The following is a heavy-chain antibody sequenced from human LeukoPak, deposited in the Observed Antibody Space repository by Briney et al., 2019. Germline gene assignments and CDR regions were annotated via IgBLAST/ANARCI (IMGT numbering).Heavy chain of an antibody. J-gene: IGHJ5*02. CDR2: IYYSGST. D-gene: IGHD6-13*01. V-gene: IGHV4-39*07. CDR1: GGSISSSSYY. Sequence: PSETLSLTCTVSGGSISSSSYYWGWIRQPPGKGLEWIGSIYYSGSTYYNPSLKSRVTISVDTPKNHFSLTLSSVTAADTAVYYCARVKGGSSWYMGTNWFDPWGQGTLVTVSS. CDR3: ARVKGGSSWYMGTNWFDP.